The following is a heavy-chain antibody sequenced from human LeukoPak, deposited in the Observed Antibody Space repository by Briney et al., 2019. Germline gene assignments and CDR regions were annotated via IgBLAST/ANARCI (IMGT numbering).Heavy chain of an antibody. V-gene: IGHV4-59*08. D-gene: IGHD1-26*01. Sequence: SETLSLTCTVSGGSISSYYWSWIRPPPGKGRAWIGYIYYSGSTNYNPSLKSRVTISVDTSKNQFSLKLSSVTAADTAVYYCARHRSGSYWRAFDIWGQGTMVTVSS. CDR3: ARHRSGSYWRAFDI. CDR2: IYYSGST. J-gene: IGHJ3*02. CDR1: GGSISSYY.